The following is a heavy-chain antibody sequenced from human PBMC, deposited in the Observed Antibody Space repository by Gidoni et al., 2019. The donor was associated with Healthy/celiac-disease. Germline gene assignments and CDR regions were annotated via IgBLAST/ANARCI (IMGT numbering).Heavy chain of an antibody. J-gene: IGHJ6*02. V-gene: IGHV3-30*18. D-gene: IGHD1-26*01. Sequence: QVQLVESGGGVVQPGRSLRLSCAASGFTFSSYGMHWVRQAPGKGLEWVAVISYDGSNKYYADSVKGRFTISRDNSKNTLYLQMNSLRAEDTAVYYCAKDLATISPCCYYYYGMDVWGQGTTVTVSS. CDR3: AKDLATISPCCYYYYGMDV. CDR2: ISYDGSNK. CDR1: GFTFSSYG.